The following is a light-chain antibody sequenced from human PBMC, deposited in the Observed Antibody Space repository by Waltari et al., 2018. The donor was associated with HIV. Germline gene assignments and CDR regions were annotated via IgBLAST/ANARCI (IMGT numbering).Light chain of an antibody. CDR1: QSVSSSY. CDR3: QQYGSSPRT. J-gene: IGKJ2*01. V-gene: IGKV3-20*01. CDR2: GAS. Sequence: EFVLTQSPGTLSLSPGDRATLSCRASQSVSSSYLAWYQQKPGQAPRLLIYGASSRATGIPDRFSGSGSGTDFTLTISRLEPEDVAVYYCQQYGSSPRTFGQGTKLEIK.